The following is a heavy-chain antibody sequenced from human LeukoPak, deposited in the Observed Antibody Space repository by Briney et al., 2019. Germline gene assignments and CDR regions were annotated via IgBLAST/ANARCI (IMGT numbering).Heavy chain of an antibody. V-gene: IGHV3-23*01. CDR3: ATYYYDSSGSDY. D-gene: IGHD3-22*01. CDR1: GFTFSSYA. CDR2: ISGSGGST. J-gene: IGHJ4*02. Sequence: GGSLRLSCAASGFTFSSYAMSWVRQAPGKGLEWVSAISGSGGSTYYADSVKGRFTISRDNSKNTLYLQMNSLGAEDTAVYYCATYYYDSSGSDYWGQGTLVTVSS.